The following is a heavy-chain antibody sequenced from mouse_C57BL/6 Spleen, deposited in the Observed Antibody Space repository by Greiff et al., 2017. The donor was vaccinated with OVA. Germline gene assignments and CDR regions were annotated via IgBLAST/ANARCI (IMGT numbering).Heavy chain of an antibody. CDR1: GYTFTDYN. CDR3: ARDGASYGSIGYFDV. CDR2: INPNNGGT. Sequence: EVQLQQSGPELVKPGASVTMSCKASGYTFTDYNMHWVKQSHGKSLEWIGYINPNNGGTSYNQKFKGKATLTVNKSSSTAYMELRSLTSEDSAVYYCARDGASYGSIGYFDVWGTGTTVTVSS. J-gene: IGHJ1*03. D-gene: IGHD1-1*01. V-gene: IGHV1-22*01.